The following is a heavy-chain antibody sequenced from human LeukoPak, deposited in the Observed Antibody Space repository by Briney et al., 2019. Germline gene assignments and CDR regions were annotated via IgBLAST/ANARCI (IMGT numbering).Heavy chain of an antibody. CDR3: AKDPRSSDYFDY. CDR1: GFTFSSYA. J-gene: IGHJ4*02. CDR2: ISGSGGST. Sequence: GGSLRLSCAASGFTFSSYAMSWVRQAPGKGLEWVSAISGSGGSTYYADSVKGRFTISRDNSKNTLYLQMNGLRAEDTAVYYCAKDPRSSDYFDYWGQGTLVTVSS. D-gene: IGHD2-15*01. V-gene: IGHV3-23*01.